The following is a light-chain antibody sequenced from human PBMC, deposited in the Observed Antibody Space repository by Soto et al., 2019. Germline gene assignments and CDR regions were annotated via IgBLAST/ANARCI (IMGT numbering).Light chain of an antibody. CDR1: SSDIGGYNY. Sequence: QSALTQPASVSGSPGQSITISCTGTSSDIGGYNYVSWYQQHPGKAPKLMIYGVSDRPSGVSTRFSGSRSGNTASLTISGLQAEHEADYYCSSYTSSSTRVFGGGTKLTVL. V-gene: IGLV2-14*01. CDR2: GVS. CDR3: SSYTSSSTRV. J-gene: IGLJ2*01.